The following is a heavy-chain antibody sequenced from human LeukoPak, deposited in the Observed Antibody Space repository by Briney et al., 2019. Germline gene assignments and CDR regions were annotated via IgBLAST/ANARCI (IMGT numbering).Heavy chain of an antibody. J-gene: IGHJ5*02. CDR2: ISAYNGNT. CDR1: GYTFTSYG. D-gene: IGHD2-2*01. Sequence: ASVKVSCKASGYTFTSYGISWVRQAPGQGLEWMGWISAYNGNTNYAQKLQGRVTMTTDTSTSTAYMELRGLRSDDTAVYYCARAGYCSSTSCYHDWFDPWGQGTLVTVSS. V-gene: IGHV1-18*01. CDR3: ARAGYCSSTSCYHDWFDP.